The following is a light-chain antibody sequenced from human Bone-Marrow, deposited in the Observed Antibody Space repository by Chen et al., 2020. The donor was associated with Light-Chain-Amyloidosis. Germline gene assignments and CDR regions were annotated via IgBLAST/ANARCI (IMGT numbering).Light chain of an antibody. CDR1: QSVLYSPNTKNS. V-gene: IGKV4-1*01. CDR3: QQYYTTPYT. Sequence: DIVMTQSPDSLAVSLGERATINCKSSQSVLYSPNTKNSFAWYQQKPGQPPKLLIAWASTREPGVPDRFSGSGSRTDFVLTINSLQAEDVAVYYCQQYYTTPYTFGQWTKLEIK. CDR2: WAS. J-gene: IGKJ2*01.